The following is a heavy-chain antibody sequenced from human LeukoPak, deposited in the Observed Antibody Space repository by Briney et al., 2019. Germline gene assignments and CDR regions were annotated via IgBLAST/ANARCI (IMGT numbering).Heavy chain of an antibody. CDR1: GGTFSSYA. J-gene: IGHJ3*02. V-gene: IGHV1-69*04. D-gene: IGHD3-22*01. CDR3: ARLVPVHYYDSSGYRASFDI. Sequence: SVKVSCKASGGTFSSYAISWVRQAPGQGLEWMGRIIPILGIANYAQKFQGRVTITADKSTSTAYMELSSLRSEDTAVYYCARLVPVHYYDSSGYRASFDIWGQGTMVTVSS. CDR2: IIPILGIA.